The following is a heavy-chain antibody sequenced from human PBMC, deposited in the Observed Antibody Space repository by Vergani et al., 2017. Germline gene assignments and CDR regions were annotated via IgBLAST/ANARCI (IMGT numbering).Heavy chain of an antibody. J-gene: IGHJ4*02. D-gene: IGHD2-15*01. V-gene: IGHV4-34*10. CDR1: GGSFSGYY. CDR3: ARFLMGYCSGGSCYSADY. Sequence: QVQLQESGPGLVKPSETLSLTCAVYGGSFSGYYWSWIRQPPGKGLEWIGEINHSGSTNYNPSLKSRVTISVDTSKNQFSLKLSSVTAADTAVYYCARFLMGYCSGGSCYSADYWGQGTLVTVSS. CDR2: INHSGST.